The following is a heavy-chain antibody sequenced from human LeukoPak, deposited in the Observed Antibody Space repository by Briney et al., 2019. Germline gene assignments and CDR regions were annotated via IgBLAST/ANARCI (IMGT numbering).Heavy chain of an antibody. CDR1: GYTFTDYY. V-gene: IGHV1-69-2*01. CDR3: ATDRRSSGYYGAFDI. Sequence: ASVKVSCKXSGYTFTDYYMHWVQQAPGKGLEWMGLVDPEDGETIYAEKFQGRVTITADTSTDTAYMELSSLRFEDTAVYYCATDRRSSGYYGAFDIWGQGTMVTVSS. CDR2: VDPEDGET. D-gene: IGHD3-22*01. J-gene: IGHJ3*02.